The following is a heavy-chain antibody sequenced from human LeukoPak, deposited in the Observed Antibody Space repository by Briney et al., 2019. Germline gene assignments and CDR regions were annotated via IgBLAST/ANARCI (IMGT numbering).Heavy chain of an antibody. V-gene: IGHV3-23*01. CDR3: AKGYYYDSSGYSTADAFDI. Sequence: PGGSLRLSCAASGFTFSGYAMSWVRQAPGKGLEWVSAISGSGGSTYYADSVKGRFTISRDNSKNTLYLQMNSLRAEDTAVYYCAKGYYYDSSGYSTADAFDIWGQGTMVTVSS. D-gene: IGHD3-22*01. CDR2: ISGSGGST. CDR1: GFTFSGYA. J-gene: IGHJ3*02.